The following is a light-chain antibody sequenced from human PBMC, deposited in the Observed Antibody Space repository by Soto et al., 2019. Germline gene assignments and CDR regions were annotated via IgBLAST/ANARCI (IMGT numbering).Light chain of an antibody. CDR3: REYNTWPWT. V-gene: IGKV3-15*01. CDR1: QSVNSN. CDR2: GAS. Sequence: ETVMTQSPATLSVSPGERATLSCRASQSVNSNLAWYQQKLGQAPRVLIFGASTRATGIPARFSGSGSGTEFSLTINSLQSEDFAVYYCREYNTWPWTFGQGTKVEIK. J-gene: IGKJ1*01.